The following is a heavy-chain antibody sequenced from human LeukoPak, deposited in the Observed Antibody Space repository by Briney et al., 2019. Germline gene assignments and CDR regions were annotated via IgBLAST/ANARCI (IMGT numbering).Heavy chain of an antibody. CDR3: AREDPWFDP. CDR1: GGSISSGSYY. J-gene: IGHJ5*02. V-gene: IGHV4-61*02. CDR2: IYTSGST. Sequence: SETLSLTCTVSGGSISSGSYYWSWIRQPAGKGLEWIGRIYTSGSTNYNPSLKSRVTISVDTSKNQFSLKLSSVTAADTAVYYCAREDPWFDPWGQGTLVTVSS.